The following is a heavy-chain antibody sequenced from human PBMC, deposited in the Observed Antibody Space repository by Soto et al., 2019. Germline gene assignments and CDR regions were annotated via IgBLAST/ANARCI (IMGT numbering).Heavy chain of an antibody. J-gene: IGHJ3*02. CDR3: ASIIAAAGTEGAFDI. V-gene: IGHV1-2*04. CDR2: INPNSGGT. Sequence: ASVKVSCKASGYTFTGYYMHWVRQAPGQGLEWMGWINPNSGGTNYAQKFQGWVTMTRDTSISTAYMELSRLRSDDTAVYYCASIIAAAGTEGAFDIWGQWTMVTVSS. D-gene: IGHD6-13*01. CDR1: GYTFTGYY.